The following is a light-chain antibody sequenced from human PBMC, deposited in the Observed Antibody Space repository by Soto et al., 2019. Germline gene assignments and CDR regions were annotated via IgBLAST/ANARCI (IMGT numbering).Light chain of an antibody. J-gene: IGKJ3*01. Sequence: IQLTQSPSSLSASVGERVTITCRASQGVGSYLAWYQQKPGEAPKLLIFAASTLQSGVPSRFGGSGSGTEFTLTINSLQPEDFATYYCQQLNIYPLTFGPGTKVDI. V-gene: IGKV1-9*01. CDR3: QQLNIYPLT. CDR1: QGVGSY. CDR2: AAS.